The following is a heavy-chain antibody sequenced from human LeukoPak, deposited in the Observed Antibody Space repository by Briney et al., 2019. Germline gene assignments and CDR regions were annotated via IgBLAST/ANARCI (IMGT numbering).Heavy chain of an antibody. V-gene: IGHV4-39*07. Sequence: SETLSLTCIVSGGSISSSRDYWGWIRQPPGKGLEWIGSIYHSGSTYYNPSLKSRVTISVDTSKNQFSLKLSSVTAADTAVYYCARTGARARWFDPWGQGTLVTVSS. CDR2: IYHSGST. CDR3: ARTGARARWFDP. J-gene: IGHJ5*02. D-gene: IGHD1-26*01. CDR1: GGSISSSRDY.